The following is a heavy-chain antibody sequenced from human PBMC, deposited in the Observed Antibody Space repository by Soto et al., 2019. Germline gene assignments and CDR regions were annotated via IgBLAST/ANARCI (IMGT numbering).Heavy chain of an antibody. J-gene: IGHJ5*02. CDR1: VDSLTGYS. CDR2: INLEGTT. CDR3: AGKIEGSVRLVEWFSYMPLVP. Sequence: SETLSLTCDVRVDSLTGYSWSWLRQPPGKGLEWLGEINLEGTTTYHPSLRTRFSMSVDTSKSQISRNMSSVTAAHTALYFCAGKIEGSVRLVEWFSYMPLVPWGPGTLFTVFS. V-gene: IGHV4-34*01. D-gene: IGHD3-3*01.